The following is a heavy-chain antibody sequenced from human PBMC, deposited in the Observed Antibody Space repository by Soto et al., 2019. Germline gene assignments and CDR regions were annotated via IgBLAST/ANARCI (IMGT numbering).Heavy chain of an antibody. J-gene: IGHJ6*02. V-gene: IGHV4-39*01. CDR2: IYYSGST. CDR1: GGSISSSSYY. Sequence: SEILSRTCTFSGGSISSSSYYWGCIRQPPGKGLEWIGSIYYSGSTYYNPSLKSRVTISVDTSKNQFSLKLSSVTAADTAVYYCARQRDRDSYYYYGMHVCAHGTTVTVSS. CDR3: ARQRDRDSYYYYGMHV.